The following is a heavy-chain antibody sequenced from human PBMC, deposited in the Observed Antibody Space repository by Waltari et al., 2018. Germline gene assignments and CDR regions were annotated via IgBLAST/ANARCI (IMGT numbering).Heavy chain of an antibody. J-gene: IGHJ4*02. V-gene: IGHV3-21*01. D-gene: IGHD1-26*01. Sequence: EVQLVESGGGLVKPGGSLRLSCAASGFPFSSYSMNWVRRAPGKGLEWVSSISSSSSYIYYADSVKGRFTISRDNAKNSLYLQMNSLRAEDTAVYYCARASGSLITYFDYWGQGTLVTVSS. CDR2: ISSSSSYI. CDR3: ARASGSLITYFDY. CDR1: GFPFSSYS.